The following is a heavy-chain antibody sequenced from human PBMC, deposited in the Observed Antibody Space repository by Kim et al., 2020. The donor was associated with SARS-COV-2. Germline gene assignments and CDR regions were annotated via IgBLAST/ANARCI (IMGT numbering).Heavy chain of an antibody. D-gene: IGHD3-22*01. V-gene: IGHV4-59*01. CDR1: GGSISSYY. CDR2: IYYSGST. Sequence: SETLSLTCTVSGGSISSYYCSWIRQPPGKGLEWIGYIYYSGSTNYNPSLKSRVTISVDTSKNQFSLKLSSVTAADTAVYYCARARRDHDSSGYYFAVWDYWGQGTLVTVSS. CDR3: ARARRDHDSSGYYFAVWDY. J-gene: IGHJ4*02.